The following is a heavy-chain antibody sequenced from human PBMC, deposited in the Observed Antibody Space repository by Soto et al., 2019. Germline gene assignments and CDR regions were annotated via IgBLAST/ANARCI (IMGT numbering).Heavy chain of an antibody. J-gene: IGHJ6*03. D-gene: IGHD6-13*01. CDR3: ARAGSSPLVGYYYYMDV. CDR1: GYTFTGYY. Sequence: ASVKVSCKASGYTFTGYYTHWVRQAPGQGLEWMGWINPNSGGTNYAQKFQGWVTMTRDTSISTAYMELSRLRSDDTAVYYCARAGSSPLVGYYYYMDVWGKGTTVTVSS. CDR2: INPNSGGT. V-gene: IGHV1-2*04.